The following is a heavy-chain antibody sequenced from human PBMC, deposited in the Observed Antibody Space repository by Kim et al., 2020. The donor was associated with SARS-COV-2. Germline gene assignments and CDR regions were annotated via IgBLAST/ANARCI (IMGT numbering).Heavy chain of an antibody. D-gene: IGHD2-2*01. V-gene: IGHV3-66*01. CDR2: IYSGGST. J-gene: IGHJ4*02. CDR1: GFTVSNNY. CDR3: APFSSKDY. Sequence: GGSLRLSCAASGFTVSNNYMSWVRQPPGKGLEWVSLIYSGGSTYYAASVQGRFTISRDNSKNMLYLQMNSLRAEDTAVYYCAPFSSKDYWSQGTLVTVSS.